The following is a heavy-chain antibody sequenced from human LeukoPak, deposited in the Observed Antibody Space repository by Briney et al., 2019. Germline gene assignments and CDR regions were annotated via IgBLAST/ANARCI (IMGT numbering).Heavy chain of an antibody. Sequence: SETLSLTCAVYGGSFSGYYWSWIRQPPGKGLEWIGEINHSGSTNYNPSLKSRVTISVDTSKNQFSLKLTSVTAADTAVYCAREGGPYRPLDYSGQGTLVTVSS. CDR1: GGSFSGYY. CDR3: AREGGPYRPLDY. J-gene: IGHJ4*02. V-gene: IGHV4-34*01. CDR2: INHSGST.